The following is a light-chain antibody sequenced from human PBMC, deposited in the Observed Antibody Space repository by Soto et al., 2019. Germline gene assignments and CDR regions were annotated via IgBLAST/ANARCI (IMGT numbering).Light chain of an antibody. V-gene: IGLV3-21*02. CDR3: QVWDTYTLSGV. Sequence: SYELTQPPSVSVAPGQTASITCGGDNIETKGVHWYQRKPGQASILVVYDDTDRPSGIPDRFSGSNSGNTATLTISRVEAGDEADYYCQVWDTYTLSGVFGGGTKLTVL. CDR1: NIETKG. CDR2: DDT. J-gene: IGLJ3*02.